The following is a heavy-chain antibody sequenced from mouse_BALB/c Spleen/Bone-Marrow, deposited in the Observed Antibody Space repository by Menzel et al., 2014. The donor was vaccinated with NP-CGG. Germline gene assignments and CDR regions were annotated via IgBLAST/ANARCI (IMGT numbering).Heavy chain of an antibody. D-gene: IGHD1-1*01. CDR1: GYTFTSYW. CDR3: ARSEIYYYGSRTSMDY. J-gene: IGHJ4*01. V-gene: IGHV1-7*01. Sequence: QVQLQQPGAELAKPGASVKMSCKASGYTFTSYWMHWVKQRPGQGLEWIGYINPSTGYTEYNQKFKDKATLTVDKSSSTAYMQLSSLTSEDSAVYYCARSEIYYYGSRTSMDYWGQGTSVTVSS. CDR2: INPSTGYT.